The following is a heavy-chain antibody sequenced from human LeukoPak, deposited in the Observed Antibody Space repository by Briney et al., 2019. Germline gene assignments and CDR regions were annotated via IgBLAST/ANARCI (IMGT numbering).Heavy chain of an antibody. J-gene: IGHJ4*02. D-gene: IGHD1-26*01. CDR3: AKWELYSGFYYIDY. Sequence: GGSLRLSCAASGFSFSNYWMHWVRQGPGKGLEWVANIKPDGSLIYYVDSVKGRFTISRDNAKNSLYLQMNSLRAEDTAVYYCAKWELYSGFYYIDYWGQGTLATVSS. CDR1: GFSFSNYW. CDR2: IKPDGSLI. V-gene: IGHV3-7*01.